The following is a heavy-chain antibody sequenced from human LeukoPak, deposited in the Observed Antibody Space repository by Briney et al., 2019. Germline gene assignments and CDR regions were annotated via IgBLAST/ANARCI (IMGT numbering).Heavy chain of an antibody. CDR2: IPHDGSNA. Sequence: GRSLRLSCAASGSTFSGHLLHWVRQAPGKGLEWVAAIPHDGSNALYADSVKGRFTISRDDSKNTQYLQMNSLRIEDSAMYFCATGSDYYYASWGRGTLVTVSS. J-gene: IGHJ5*02. V-gene: IGHV3-30-3*01. CDR1: GSTFSGHL. D-gene: IGHD3-3*01. CDR3: ATGSDYYYAS.